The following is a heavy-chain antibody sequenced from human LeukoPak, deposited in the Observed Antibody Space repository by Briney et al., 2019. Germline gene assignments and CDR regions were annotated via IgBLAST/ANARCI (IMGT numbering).Heavy chain of an antibody. CDR2: ISGSGDST. D-gene: IGHD6-19*01. V-gene: IGHV3-23*01. J-gene: IGHJ4*02. CDR3: AKGTAVAGTAYYFDY. Sequence: GASLRLSCAASGFTFSSYAMSWVRQAPGKGLEWVSAISGSGDSTYYADSVKGRFTISRDNSKNTLYLQMNSLRAEDTAVYYCAKGTAVAGTAYYFDYWGQGTLVTVSS. CDR1: GFTFSSYA.